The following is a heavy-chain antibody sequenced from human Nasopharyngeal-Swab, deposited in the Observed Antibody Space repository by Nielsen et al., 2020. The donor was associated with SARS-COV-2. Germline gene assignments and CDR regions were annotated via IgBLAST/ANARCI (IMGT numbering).Heavy chain of an antibody. J-gene: IGHJ6*03. V-gene: IGHV3-7*05. CDR3: ERDKGDGYNSDYYYMDV. CDR2: IKQDGSEK. D-gene: IGHD5-24*01. CDR1: GFTFSSYW. Sequence: GESLKISCAASGFTFSSYWMSWVRQAPGKGLEWVANIKQDGSEKYYVDSLKGRFTISRDNAKNSLYLQMNSLRAEDTAVYYCERDKGDGYNSDYYYMDVWGKGTTVTVSS.